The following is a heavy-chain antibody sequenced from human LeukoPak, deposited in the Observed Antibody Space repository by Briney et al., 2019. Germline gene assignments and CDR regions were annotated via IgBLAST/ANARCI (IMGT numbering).Heavy chain of an antibody. CDR2: IYASGST. J-gene: IGHJ5*02. Sequence: SETLSLTCTVSGGSNTSYYWSWIRQPAGKGPEWIGRIYASGSTNYNPSLKCRVTMSVDTSKNQFSLRLNSVTAADTAVYYCARGDRAVAGAWGWFDPWGQGTLVTVSS. D-gene: IGHD6-19*01. CDR1: GGSNTSYY. V-gene: IGHV4-4*07. CDR3: ARGDRAVAGAWGWFDP.